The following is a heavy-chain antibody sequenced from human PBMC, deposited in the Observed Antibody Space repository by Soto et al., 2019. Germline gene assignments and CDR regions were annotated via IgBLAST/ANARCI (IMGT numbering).Heavy chain of an antibody. J-gene: IGHJ3*02. CDR3: ATVTYYYDSSGYYFDAFDI. D-gene: IGHD3-22*01. Sequence: EVQLVESGGGLVQPGGSLRLSCAASGFTFSDHYMDWVRQAPGKGLEWVGRTRTKANSYTTEDAASVKGRCTISRDDSKNSLYLQMNSLKTEDTAVYYCATVTYYYDSSGYYFDAFDIWGQGTMVTVSS. CDR1: GFTFSDHY. V-gene: IGHV3-72*01. CDR2: TRTKANSYTT.